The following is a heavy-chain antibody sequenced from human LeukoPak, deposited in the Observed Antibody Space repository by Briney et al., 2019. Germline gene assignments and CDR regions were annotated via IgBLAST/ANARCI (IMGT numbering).Heavy chain of an antibody. D-gene: IGHD3-10*01. CDR1: GYTFTGYY. J-gene: IGHJ3*02. Sequence: ASVKVSCKASGYTFTGYYMHWVRQAPGQGLEWMGWINPNSGGTNYAQKFQGRVTMTRDTSISTAYMELSRLRSDDTAVYYCARDPALLWFGDSRGAFDIWGQGTMVTVSS. V-gene: IGHV1-2*02. CDR2: INPNSGGT. CDR3: ARDPALLWFGDSRGAFDI.